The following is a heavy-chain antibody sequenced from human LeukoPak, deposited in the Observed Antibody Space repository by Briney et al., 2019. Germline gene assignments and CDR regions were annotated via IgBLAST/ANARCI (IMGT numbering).Heavy chain of an antibody. J-gene: IGHJ6*02. CDR1: GFTFSSYG. CDR3: AKDWLGDPYYYGMDV. D-gene: IGHD6-19*01. CDR2: ISYDGSNK. V-gene: IGHV3-30*18. Sequence: PGGSLRLSCAASGFTFSSYGMHWVRQAPGKGLEWVAVISYDGSNKYYADSVKGRFTISRDNSKNTLYLQMNSLRAEDSAVYYCAKDWLGDPYYYGMDVWGQGTTVTVSS.